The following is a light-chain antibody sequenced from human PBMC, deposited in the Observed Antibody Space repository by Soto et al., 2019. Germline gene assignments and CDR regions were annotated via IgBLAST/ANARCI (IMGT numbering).Light chain of an antibody. CDR1: SSDIGGYDY. Sequence: QSALTQPASVSGSPGQSITISCTGTSSDIGGYDYVSWYQQHPGKAPKLMICEVSNRPSGVSDRFSGSKSGNTASLTISGLQAEDEADYYCSSFSSITREVFGGGTKLTVL. V-gene: IGLV2-14*01. J-gene: IGLJ2*01. CDR3: SSFSSITREV. CDR2: EVS.